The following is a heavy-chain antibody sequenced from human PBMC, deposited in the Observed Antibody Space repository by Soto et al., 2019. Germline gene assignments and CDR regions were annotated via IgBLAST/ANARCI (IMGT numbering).Heavy chain of an antibody. CDR2: INHSGST. D-gene: IGHD6-13*01. CDR3: ARGTSSSWYGYYYYGMDV. V-gene: IGHV4-34*01. CDR1: GGSFSGYY. J-gene: IGHJ6*02. Sequence: SETLSLTCAVYGGSFSGYYWSWIRQPPGKGLEWIGEINHSGSTNYNPSLKSRVTISVDTSKNQFSLKLSSVTAADTAVYYCARGTSSSWYGYYYYGMDVWGQGTRVTVSS.